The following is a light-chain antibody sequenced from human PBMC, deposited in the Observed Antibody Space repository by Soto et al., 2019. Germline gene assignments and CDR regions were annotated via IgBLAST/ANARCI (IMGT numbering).Light chain of an antibody. CDR1: QNININY. V-gene: IGKV3-20*01. Sequence: EIVLTQSPGTLSLSPGERPTLSCRVSQNININYLAWYQQKPGQAPRVXIYGASIRETGIPERFSVSGAGTECTRTINRLEPEDVEVYYCQQYGSSPLTFGGGTKVDIK. CDR3: QQYGSSPLT. J-gene: IGKJ4*01. CDR2: GAS.